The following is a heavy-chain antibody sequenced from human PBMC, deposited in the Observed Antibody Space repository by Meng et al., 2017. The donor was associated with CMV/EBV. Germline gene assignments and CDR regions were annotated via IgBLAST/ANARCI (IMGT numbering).Heavy chain of an antibody. CDR1: GGSISSSSYY. Sequence: ESGPGLVKPSETLSLTCTVSGGSISSSSYYWGWIRQPPGKGLEWIALIYWDDDKRYSPSLKSRLTITKDTSKNQVVLTMTNMDPVDTATYYCARIAAAGRFDYWGQGTLVTVSS. V-gene: IGHV2-5*02. CDR3: ARIAAAGRFDY. J-gene: IGHJ4*02. D-gene: IGHD6-13*01. CDR2: IYWDDDK.